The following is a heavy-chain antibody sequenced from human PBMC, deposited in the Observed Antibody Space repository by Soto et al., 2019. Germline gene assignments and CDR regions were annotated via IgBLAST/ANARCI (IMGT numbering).Heavy chain of an antibody. V-gene: IGHV3-7*01. CDR1: TFTFSNHW. CDR3: ARIYCSTTSGYIDC. D-gene: IGHD2-2*02. Sequence: EVQLVESGGGLVQPGGSLRLSCAASTFTFSNHWMSWVRQAPGKGLEWVANINQGGSAKYYLDSVKGRFTISRDNAKNSLDLQLNSLRAEATAVYYFARIYCSTTSGYIDCWGQGTLVTVSS. J-gene: IGHJ4*02. CDR2: INQGGSAK.